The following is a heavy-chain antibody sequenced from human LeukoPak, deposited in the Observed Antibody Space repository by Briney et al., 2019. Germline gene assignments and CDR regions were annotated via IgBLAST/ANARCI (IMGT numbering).Heavy chain of an antibody. Sequence: PSETLSLTCTVSGGSISSYYWSWIRQPAGKGLERIGRIYTSGSTNYNPSLKSRVTMSVDTSKNQFSLKLSSVTAADTAVYYCARDGSGSHYYYYYMDVWGKGTTVTVSS. CDR2: IYTSGST. D-gene: IGHD3-10*01. CDR1: GGSISSYY. J-gene: IGHJ6*03. CDR3: ARDGSGSHYYYYYMDV. V-gene: IGHV4-4*07.